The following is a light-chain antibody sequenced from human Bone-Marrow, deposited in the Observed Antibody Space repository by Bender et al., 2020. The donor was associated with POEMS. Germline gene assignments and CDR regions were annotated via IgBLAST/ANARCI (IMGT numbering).Light chain of an antibody. CDR1: RSDVGAHNF. J-gene: IGLJ2*01. V-gene: IGLV2-11*01. Sequence: QSALTQPRSVSGSPGQSVTISCTGSRSDVGAHNFVSWYQQHPGKAPKLMVFDVSHRPSGVSNRFSGSKSGTTASLTISGLQADDEADYSCCTYAGSNRLVFGGGTKLTVL. CDR3: CTYAGSNRLV. CDR2: DVS.